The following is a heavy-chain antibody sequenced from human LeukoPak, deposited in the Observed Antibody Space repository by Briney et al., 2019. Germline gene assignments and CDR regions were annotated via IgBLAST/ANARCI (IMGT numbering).Heavy chain of an antibody. V-gene: IGHV4-59*01. J-gene: IGHJ4*02. CDR2: IHYSGST. CDR1: GGSISSYY. D-gene: IGHD3-9*01. Sequence: SEALSLTSTVFGGSISSYYWSWIRQPPGPGVEGIGYIHYSGSTNYNPSLKSRVTISVDTSKNQFSLKLSSVTAADTAVYYCAREVYDILTGYGGSYYFDYWGQGTLVTVSS. CDR3: AREVYDILTGYGGSYYFDY.